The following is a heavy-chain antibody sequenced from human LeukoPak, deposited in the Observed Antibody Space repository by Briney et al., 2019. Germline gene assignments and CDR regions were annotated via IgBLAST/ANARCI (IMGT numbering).Heavy chain of an antibody. Sequence: PGGSLRLSCAASGFTFSSYAMSWVRQAPGKGLEWVSAISGSGSSTYYADSVKGRFTISRDKSKNSLYLQMNSLRAEDTALYYCARDDYGSGSWSDYWGQGTLVTVSS. V-gene: IGHV3-23*01. CDR3: ARDDYGSGSWSDY. J-gene: IGHJ4*02. CDR2: ISGSGSST. CDR1: GFTFSSYA. D-gene: IGHD3-10*01.